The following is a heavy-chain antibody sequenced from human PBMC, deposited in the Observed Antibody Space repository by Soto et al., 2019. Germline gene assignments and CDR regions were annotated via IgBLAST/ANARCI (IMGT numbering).Heavy chain of an antibody. CDR1: GFTFSSYA. Sequence: QVQLVESGGGVVQPGRSLRLSCAASGFTFSSYAMHWVRQAPGKGLEWVAVISYDGSNKYYADSVKGRFTISRDNSKNTLYLQMNSLRAEDTAVYYCARDHVYGDYALDYWGQGTLVTVSS. J-gene: IGHJ4*02. CDR2: ISYDGSNK. CDR3: ARDHVYGDYALDY. V-gene: IGHV3-30-3*01. D-gene: IGHD4-17*01.